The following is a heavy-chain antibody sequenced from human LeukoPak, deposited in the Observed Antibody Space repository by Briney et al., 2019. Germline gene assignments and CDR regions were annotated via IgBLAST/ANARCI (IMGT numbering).Heavy chain of an antibody. J-gene: IGHJ3*02. CDR3: AKSLESGSGVFHDAFDI. Sequence: GGSLRLSCAASGFTFISYTMNWVRQAPGKGLEWLSSISSSSSTIYYADSVKGRFTISRDNGKNSLYLQMNSLRAEDTAVYYCAKSLESGSGVFHDAFDIWGQGTMVTVSS. V-gene: IGHV3-48*01. CDR1: GFTFISYT. CDR2: ISSSSSTI. D-gene: IGHD3-3*01.